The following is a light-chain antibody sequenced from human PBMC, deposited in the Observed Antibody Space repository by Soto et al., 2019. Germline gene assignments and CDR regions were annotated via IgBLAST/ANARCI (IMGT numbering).Light chain of an antibody. J-gene: IGLJ1*01. CDR2: DVT. CDR3: CSYTTSNTPQIV. V-gene: IGLV2-14*01. Sequence: QSVLTQPASVSGSPGQSITISCTGTSSDVCGYNYVSWYQQQPGKAPKFMIYDVTNRPSGVSNRFSGSKSGNTASLTISGLQAEDEADYYCCSYTTSNTPQIVFGTGTKVTVL. CDR1: SSDVCGYNY.